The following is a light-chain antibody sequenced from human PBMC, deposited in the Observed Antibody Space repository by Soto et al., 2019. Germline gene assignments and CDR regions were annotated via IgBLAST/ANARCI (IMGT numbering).Light chain of an antibody. Sequence: DIQMTQSPSTLSASVGDRVTITCRASRTIGSWLAWYQQKPGKAPKFLIYDASSLESGVPSRFSGTRSGTEFTLTISSLQPDDFGTYYCQQYDTYPYTFGQGTELEIK. V-gene: IGKV1-5*01. CDR1: RTIGSW. J-gene: IGKJ2*01. CDR2: DAS. CDR3: QQYDTYPYT.